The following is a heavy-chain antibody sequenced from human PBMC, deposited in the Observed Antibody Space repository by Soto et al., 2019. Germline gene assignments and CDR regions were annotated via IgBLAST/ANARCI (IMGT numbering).Heavy chain of an antibody. D-gene: IGHD6-13*01. Sequence: PGGSLRLSCAASGFTFSSSAMSWVRQAPGKGLEWVSAISGSGGSTYYADSVKGRFTISRDNSKNTLYLQMNSLRAEDTAVYYCAKVAVYSSSWTPSPANWFDPWGQGTLVTVSS. CDR3: AKVAVYSSSWTPSPANWFDP. V-gene: IGHV3-23*01. CDR1: GFTFSSSA. J-gene: IGHJ5*02. CDR2: ISGSGGST.